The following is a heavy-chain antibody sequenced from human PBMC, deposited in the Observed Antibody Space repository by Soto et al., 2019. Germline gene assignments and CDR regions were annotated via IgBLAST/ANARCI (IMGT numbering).Heavy chain of an antibody. D-gene: IGHD6-6*01. CDR2: IYYSGST. CDR1: GGSISSSSYY. J-gene: IGHJ6*02. Sequence: PSETLSLTCTVSGGSISSSSYYWGWIRQPPGKGLEWIGSIYYSGSTYYNPSLKSRVTISVDTSKNQFSLKLSSVTAADTAVYYCARLEQLVAFYYYGMDVWGQGTTVTVS. CDR3: ARLEQLVAFYYYGMDV. V-gene: IGHV4-39*01.